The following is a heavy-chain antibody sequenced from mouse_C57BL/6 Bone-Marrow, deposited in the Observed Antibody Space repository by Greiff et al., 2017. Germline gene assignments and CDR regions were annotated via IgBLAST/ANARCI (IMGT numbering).Heavy chain of an antibody. D-gene: IGHD2-12*01. CDR1: GYTFTSYD. J-gene: IGHJ4*01. Sequence: QVQLQQSGPELVKPGASVKLSCKASGYTFTSYDINWVKQRPGQGLEWIGWIYPRDGSTKYNEKFKGKATLTVDTSSSTSYMELHSLTSEDSAVYFCVYCYDEDAMDYWGQGTSVTVSS. CDR3: VYCYDEDAMDY. CDR2: IYPRDGST. V-gene: IGHV1-85*01.